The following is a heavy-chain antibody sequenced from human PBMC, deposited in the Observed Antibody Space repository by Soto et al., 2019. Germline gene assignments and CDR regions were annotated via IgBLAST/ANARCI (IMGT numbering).Heavy chain of an antibody. CDR1: GFSLTTAGAG. Sequence: QITLKESGPTLVKPTQTLTLTCTFSGFSLTTAGAGVGWICQPPGNALEWLALTYWNDDTRYNPSLKSRPTITKDTSKNQVVLTMTNMDPVDTATFYCAHRGYGNYPRDNWFDPWGQGILVIVSS. CDR2: TYWNDDT. CDR3: AHRGYGNYPRDNWFDP. J-gene: IGHJ5*02. D-gene: IGHD4-17*01. V-gene: IGHV2-5*01.